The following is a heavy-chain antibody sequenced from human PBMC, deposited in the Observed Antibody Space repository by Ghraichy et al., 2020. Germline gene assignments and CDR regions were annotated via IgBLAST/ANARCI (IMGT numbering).Heavy chain of an antibody. CDR1: GDSISTYY. D-gene: IGHD3-22*01. CDR2: IFNSWST. Sequence: SETLSLTCAVSGDSISTYYWKWIRQTPGKRLEWIGYIFNSWSTNYNPSLKSRLTISLDVSKNQISLRLTSVTAADTGVYYCARRRYYSHGMDVWGQGTAVTVSS. CDR3: ARRRYYSHGMDV. J-gene: IGHJ6*02. V-gene: IGHV4-59*01.